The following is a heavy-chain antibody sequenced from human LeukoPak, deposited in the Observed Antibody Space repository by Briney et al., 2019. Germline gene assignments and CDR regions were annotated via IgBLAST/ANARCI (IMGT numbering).Heavy chain of an antibody. V-gene: IGHV3-66*01. CDR2: IYSGGST. D-gene: IGHD3-22*01. Sequence: GGSLRLSCAASGFTVSSNYMSWVRQAPGKGLEWVSVIYSGGSTYYADSVKGRFTISRDNSKNTLYLQMNSLRAEDTAVYYCARDKGEYYYDSSGYAAAYYYGMDVWGRGTTVTVSS. CDR1: GFTVSSNY. CDR3: ARDKGEYYYDSSGYAAAYYYGMDV. J-gene: IGHJ6*02.